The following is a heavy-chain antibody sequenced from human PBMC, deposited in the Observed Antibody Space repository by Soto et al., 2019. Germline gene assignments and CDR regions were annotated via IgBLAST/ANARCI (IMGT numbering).Heavy chain of an antibody. V-gene: IGHV3-48*02. D-gene: IGHD3-22*01. J-gene: IGHJ4*02. Sequence: EVQLVESGGGLVQPGGSLRLSCAASGLTFSSYSINWVRQAPGKGLEWVSYISTTSSIIYYADSVKGRFTISRDNAKNXLYLQMNSLRDEDTAVYYCARQTSNWYDSSGYLDYWGPGTLVTVSS. CDR1: GLTFSSYS. CDR3: ARQTSNWYDSSGYLDY. CDR2: ISTTSSII.